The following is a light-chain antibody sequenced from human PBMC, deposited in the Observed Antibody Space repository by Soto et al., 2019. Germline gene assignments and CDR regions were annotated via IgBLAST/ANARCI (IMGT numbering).Light chain of an antibody. CDR3: AVWDDNLNGVV. Sequence: QSVLTQPPSVSEAPRQRVTISCSGSWSNIGNNAVNWYQQLPGKAPKLPIYYDDLLSSGVSDRFSGSKSGTSASLAISGLQSEDEADYYCAVWDDNLNGVVFGGGTKLTVL. J-gene: IGLJ2*01. V-gene: IGLV1-36*01. CDR2: YDD. CDR1: WSNIGNNA.